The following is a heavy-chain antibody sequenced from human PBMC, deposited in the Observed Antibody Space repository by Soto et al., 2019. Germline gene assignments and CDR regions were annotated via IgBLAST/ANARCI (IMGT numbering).Heavy chain of an antibody. J-gene: IGHJ3*02. CDR3: ANSDRMGAFDI. V-gene: IGHV3-30*18. Sequence: GGSLRLSCAASGFTFSSYGMHWVRQAPGKGLEWVAVISYDGSNKYYADSVKGRFTISRDNSKNTLYLQMNSLRAEDTAVYYCANSDRMGAFDIWGQGTMVTVSS. CDR1: GFTFSSYG. CDR2: ISYDGSNK.